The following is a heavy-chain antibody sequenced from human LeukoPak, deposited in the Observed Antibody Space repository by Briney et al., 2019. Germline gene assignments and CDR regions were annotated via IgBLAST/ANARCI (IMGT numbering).Heavy chain of an antibody. CDR1: GGSFSGYY. CDR2: IYYSGST. J-gene: IGHJ4*02. D-gene: IGHD4-17*01. CDR3: ARLPTVTFFDY. Sequence: PSETLSLTCAVYGGSFSGYYWGWIRQPPGRGLEWIGSIYYSGSTYYNPSLKSRVTISVDTSKNQFSLKLGSVTAADTAVYYCARLPTVTFFDYWGQGTLVTVSS. V-gene: IGHV4-39*01.